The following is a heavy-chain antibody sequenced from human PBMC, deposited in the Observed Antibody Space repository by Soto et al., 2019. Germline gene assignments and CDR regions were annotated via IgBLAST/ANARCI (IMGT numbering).Heavy chain of an antibody. CDR2: MNPNSGNT. J-gene: IGHJ6*02. CDR3: ARGQRIASRKYYYYGMDV. D-gene: IGHD6-13*01. Sequence: QVQLVQSGAEVKKPGASVKVSCKASGYTFTSYDINWVRQATGQGLEWMGWMNPNSGNTGYAQKXQGGGTMTRNXXIXTXXRELSSLRSEDTAVYYCARGQRIASRKYYYYGMDVWGQGTTVTVSS. CDR1: GYTFTSYD. V-gene: IGHV1-8*01.